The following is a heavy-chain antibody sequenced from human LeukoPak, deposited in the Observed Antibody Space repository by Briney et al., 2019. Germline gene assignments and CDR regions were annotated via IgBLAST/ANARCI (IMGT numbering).Heavy chain of an antibody. Sequence: TGGCLRLSCAASGFTFSGYEMNWVRQAPGKGLEWVSYISGSGGTINYADSVKGRFTISRDNAKNSLYLQMNSLRAEDTAVYYCARDTPQITMVRGVTNDYWGQGTLVTVSS. CDR1: GFTFSGYE. V-gene: IGHV3-48*03. CDR2: ISGSGGTI. J-gene: IGHJ4*02. D-gene: IGHD3-10*01. CDR3: ARDTPQITMVRGVTNDY.